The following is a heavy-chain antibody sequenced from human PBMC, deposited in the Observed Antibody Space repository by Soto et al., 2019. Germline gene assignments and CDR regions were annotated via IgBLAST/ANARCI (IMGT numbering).Heavy chain of an antibody. CDR1: GGSITDYS. J-gene: IGHJ5*02. CDR3: ARDQGVVVTADNWFDP. D-gene: IGHD2-21*02. Sequence: QVQLQESGPGLVKPSETLSLTCTVSGGSITDYSWVWIRQPAGKGLEWIGRIFSSGSTNYKPSLKGRITMSLDTSKNQFFLKLNSATATDTAVYFCARDQGVVVTADNWFDPWGQGILVTVSS. CDR2: IFSSGST. V-gene: IGHV4-4*07.